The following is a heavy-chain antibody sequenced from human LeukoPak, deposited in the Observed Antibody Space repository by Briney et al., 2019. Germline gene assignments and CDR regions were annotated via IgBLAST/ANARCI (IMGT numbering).Heavy chain of an antibody. Sequence: SETLSLTCTVSGGSISSYYWSWIRQPPGKGLEWIGYIYYSGSTNYNPSLKSRVTISVDTSKNQFSLKLSSVTAADTAVYYCARELGQWKGRDDWFDPWGQGTLVTVSS. CDR3: ARELGQWKGRDDWFDP. V-gene: IGHV4-59*01. D-gene: IGHD5-24*01. CDR1: GGSISSYY. J-gene: IGHJ5*02. CDR2: IYYSGST.